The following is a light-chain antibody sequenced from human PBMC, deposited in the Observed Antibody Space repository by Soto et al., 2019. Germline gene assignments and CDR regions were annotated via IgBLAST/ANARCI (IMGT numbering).Light chain of an antibody. V-gene: IGLV2-11*01. CDR2: DVS. CDR1: SSDVGTYNY. J-gene: IGLJ2*01. CDR3: CSYAGSYAFVV. Sequence: QPVLTQPRSVSGSPGQSVTISCTGTSSDVGTYNYVSWYQQYPGKAPKLMISDVSERPSGVPDRFSGSKSGNTASLTISGLQAEDEADYYCCSYAGSYAFVVFGGGTKVTVL.